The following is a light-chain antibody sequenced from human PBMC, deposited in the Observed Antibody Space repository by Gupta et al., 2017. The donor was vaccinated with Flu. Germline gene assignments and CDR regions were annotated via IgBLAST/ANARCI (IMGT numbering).Light chain of an antibody. V-gene: IGLV2-18*02. CDR1: DVGLYGR. J-gene: IGLJ2*01. Sequence: DVGLYGRVAWYQQAPGTAPKVLINDVTNRPPGVPDRFPGSNADNTSSLTMSGLQSEDEAEYYCSSPTPANTLLFGGRTKLTVL. CDR3: SSPTPANTLL. CDR2: DVT.